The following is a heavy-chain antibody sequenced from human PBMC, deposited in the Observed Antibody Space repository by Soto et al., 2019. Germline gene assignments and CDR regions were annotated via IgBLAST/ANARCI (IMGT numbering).Heavy chain of an antibody. D-gene: IGHD2-15*01. CDR3: ARGKRGYCSGGSCYTYYFDY. J-gene: IGHJ4*02. V-gene: IGHV1-69*06. CDR1: GGTFSSYA. CDR2: IIPIFGTA. Sequence: QLQLVQSGAEVKKPGSSVKVSCKASGGTFSSYAISWVRQAPGQGLEWMGGIIPIFGTANYAQKFQGRVTITADKSTSTAYMELSSLRSEDTAVYYCARGKRGYCSGGSCYTYYFDYWGQGTLVTVSS.